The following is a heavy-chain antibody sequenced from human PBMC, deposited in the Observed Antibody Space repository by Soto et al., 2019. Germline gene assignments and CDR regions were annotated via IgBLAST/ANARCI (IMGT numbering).Heavy chain of an antibody. CDR2: ISSSSSYI. Sequence: GGSLRLSCAASGFTFSSYSMNWVRQAPGKGLEWVSSISSSSSYIYYADSVKGRFTISRDNAKNSLYLQMNSLRAEDTAVYYCAREEWFGELKQYYYGMDVWGQGTTVTVSS. V-gene: IGHV3-21*01. J-gene: IGHJ6*02. CDR1: GFTFSSYS. CDR3: AREEWFGELKQYYYGMDV. D-gene: IGHD3-10*01.